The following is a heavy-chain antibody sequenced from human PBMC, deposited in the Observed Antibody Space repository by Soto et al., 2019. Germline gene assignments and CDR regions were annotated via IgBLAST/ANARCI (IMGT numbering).Heavy chain of an antibody. D-gene: IGHD2-15*01. V-gene: IGHV4-31*03. CDR1: GGSISSGGYY. J-gene: IGHJ4*02. CDR2: IYYSGST. Sequence: SETLSLTCTVSGGSISSGGYYWSWIRQHPGKGLEWIGYIYYSGSTYYNPSLKSRVTISVDTSKNQFSLKLSSVTAADTAVYYCARGLYLSGGSLDYFDYWGQGTLVTVSS. CDR3: ARGLYLSGGSLDYFDY.